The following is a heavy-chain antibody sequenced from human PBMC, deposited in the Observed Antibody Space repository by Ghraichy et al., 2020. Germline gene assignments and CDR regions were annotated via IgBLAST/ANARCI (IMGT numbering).Heavy chain of an antibody. CDR1: GFTFSSYA. J-gene: IGHJ3*02. D-gene: IGHD2/OR15-2a*01. CDR3: AKDLGGVIHDAFDI. V-gene: IGHV3-23*01. CDR2: ISGSGGST. Sequence: GGSLRLSCAASGFTFSSYAMTWVRQAPGKGLEWVSVISGSGGSTYYADSVKGRFTISRDNSKNTLYLQMNSLRAGDTAVYYCAKDLGGVIHDAFDIWGQGTMVTVSS.